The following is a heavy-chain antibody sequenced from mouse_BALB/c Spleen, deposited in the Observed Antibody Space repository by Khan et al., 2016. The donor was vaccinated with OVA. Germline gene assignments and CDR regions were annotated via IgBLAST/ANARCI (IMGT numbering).Heavy chain of an antibody. CDR2: VSTGGSYT. CDR3: TRLAYYYDSEGFAY. Sequence: EVELVESGGDLVKPGGSLKLSCAASGFTFSTYGMSWVRQTPDRRLEWVATVSTGGSYTYYPDSVKGRFTISRDNAKNTLYLQMNSLKSDDTAILYCTRLAYYYDSEGFAYWGQGTLVTVSA. D-gene: IGHD1-1*01. J-gene: IGHJ3*01. V-gene: IGHV5-6*01. CDR1: GFTFSTYG.